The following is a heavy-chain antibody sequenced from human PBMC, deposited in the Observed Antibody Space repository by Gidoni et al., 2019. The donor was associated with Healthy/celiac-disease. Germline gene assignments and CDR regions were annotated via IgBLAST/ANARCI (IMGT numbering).Heavy chain of an antibody. Sequence: SGGSISSSSYYWGWIRQPPGKWLAWIGSIDYSGSTYYHPSLKSRVTISVDTSKNQFPLKLSPVTAADTAVYYCAILPRYHCSGGSCYSLSFDYWGQGTLVTVSS. CDR3: AILPRYHCSGGSCYSLSFDY. J-gene: IGHJ4*02. V-gene: IGHV4-39*01. CDR2: IDYSGST. CDR1: GGSISSSSYY. D-gene: IGHD2-15*01.